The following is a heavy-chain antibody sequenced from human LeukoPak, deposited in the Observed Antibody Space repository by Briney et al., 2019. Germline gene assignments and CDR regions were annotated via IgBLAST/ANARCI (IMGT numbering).Heavy chain of an antibody. V-gene: IGHV5-51*01. CDR2: IYPGDSDT. D-gene: IGHD1-14*01. J-gene: IGHJ3*02. Sequence: GESLKISCKGSGYSFISYWIGWVRQMPRKGLEWMGIIYPGDSDTRYSPSFQGQVTISADKSINTAYLQWSSLKALDTAMYYCARLRVAGTVDAFDIWGLGTMVTVSS. CDR1: GYSFISYW. CDR3: ARLRVAGTVDAFDI.